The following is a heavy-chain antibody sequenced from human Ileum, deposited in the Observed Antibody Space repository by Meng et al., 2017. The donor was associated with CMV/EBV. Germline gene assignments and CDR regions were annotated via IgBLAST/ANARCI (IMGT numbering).Heavy chain of an antibody. J-gene: IGHJ4*02. CDR1: GFTFSSHA. CDR2: TSYDGNSQ. D-gene: IGHD3-16*01. Sequence: GESLKISCAASGFTFSSHAMHWVRQAPGKGLEWVAFTSYDGNSQYYADSVKGRFTISRDNSDNMLYLQMKSLRTDDTAVYYCARGGGGFNSSPFDDWGQGTLVTVSS. V-gene: IGHV3-30*04. CDR3: ARGGGGFNSSPFDD.